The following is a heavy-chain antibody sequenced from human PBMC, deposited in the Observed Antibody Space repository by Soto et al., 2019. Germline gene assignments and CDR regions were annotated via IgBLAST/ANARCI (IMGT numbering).Heavy chain of an antibody. CDR2: IYWHADK. V-gene: IGHV2-5*01. D-gene: IGHD3-16*01. CDR1: RFSLSTTGVG. J-gene: IGHJ4*02. CDR3: AHRGGATVGLYYFDY. Sequence: GXTLVTPTQTLTXSCTFSRFSLSTTGVGVIWSRQPPGKALEWLALIYWHADKRYSPSLKSRLTITKDTSKNQVVLTMTNMDPVDTATYYCAHRGGATVGLYYFDYWGQGALVTVSS.